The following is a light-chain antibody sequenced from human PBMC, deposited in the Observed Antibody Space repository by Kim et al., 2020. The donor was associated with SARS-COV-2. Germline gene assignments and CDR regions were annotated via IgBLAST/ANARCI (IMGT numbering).Light chain of an antibody. CDR2: NAS. V-gene: IGKV3-11*01. Sequence: EIVMTQSPATLSLPPGERATLSCRASQSISSYLAWYQQKPDQAPRLLIYNASNRATDIPARFSGSGSGTDFTLTISSLEPEDFAVYCCQQHSNWLTFGQGTKVDIK. CDR3: QQHSNWLT. CDR1: QSISSY. J-gene: IGKJ1*01.